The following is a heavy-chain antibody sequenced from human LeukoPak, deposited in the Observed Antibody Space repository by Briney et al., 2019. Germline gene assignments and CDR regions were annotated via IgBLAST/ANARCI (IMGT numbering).Heavy chain of an antibody. CDR1: GYTFTSYD. CDR2: MNPNSGNT. J-gene: IGHJ6*02. D-gene: IGHD3-10*01. CDR3: ARARATESYYNVKYGMDV. Sequence: ASVKVSCKASGYTFTSYDINWVRQATGQGLEWMGWMNPNSGNTGYAQKYQGRVTMTRNTSISTAYMELSSLRSEDTAVYYCARARATESYYNVKYGMDVWGQGTTVTVSS. V-gene: IGHV1-8*01.